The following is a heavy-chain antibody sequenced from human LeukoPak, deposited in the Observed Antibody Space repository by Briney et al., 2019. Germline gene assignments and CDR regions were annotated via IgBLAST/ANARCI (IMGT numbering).Heavy chain of an antibody. D-gene: IGHD3-3*01. CDR1: GYTFTTFF. Sequence: GASVKVSCKASGYTFTTFFMHWVRQVPGQGLEWMGIINPSGGTTTYAQKFQGRVTMTRDTSISTAYMELSRLRSDDTAVYYCARGDTIFYYYMDVWGKGTTVTVSS. CDR2: INPSGGTT. CDR3: ARGDTIFYYYMDV. V-gene: IGHV1-2*02. J-gene: IGHJ6*03.